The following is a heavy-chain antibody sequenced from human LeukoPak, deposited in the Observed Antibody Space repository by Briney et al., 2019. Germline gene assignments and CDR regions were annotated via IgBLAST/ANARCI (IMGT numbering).Heavy chain of an antibody. D-gene: IGHD2-15*01. CDR3: ARGGGGYCSGGRCNFYRYYMDV. CDR2: ISSGYPTI. Sequence: GALRLSCAASGFTFSSYSINWVRQAPGRGLEWVSYISSGYPTIYYADSVKGRFTISRDNAKNSLYLQMNSLRAEDTAVYYCARGGGGYCSGGRCNFYRYYMDVWGKGTTVTVSS. CDR1: GFTFSSYS. V-gene: IGHV3-48*01. J-gene: IGHJ6*03.